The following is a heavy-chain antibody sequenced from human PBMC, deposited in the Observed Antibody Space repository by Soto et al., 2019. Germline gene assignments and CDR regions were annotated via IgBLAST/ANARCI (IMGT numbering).Heavy chain of an antibody. D-gene: IGHD1-26*01. V-gene: IGHV1-24*01. CDR1: GYTLTELS. CDR3: ASVNLGGVGATELFDY. CDR2: FDPEDGET. J-gene: IGHJ4*02. Sequence: GPSVKVSCKVSGYTLTELSMHWVRQAPGKGLEWMGGFDPEDGETIYAQKFQGRVTMTEDTSTDTAYMELSSLRSEDTAVYYCASVNLGGVGATELFDYWGQGTLVTVSS.